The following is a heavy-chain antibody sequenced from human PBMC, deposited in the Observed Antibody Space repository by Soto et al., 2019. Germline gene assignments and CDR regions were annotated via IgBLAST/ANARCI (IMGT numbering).Heavy chain of an antibody. Sequence: GGSLRLSCAASGFIFSTQSMMWVRQAPGKGLEWVSYISSSSRTIYYADSVKGRSTISRDNAKNSLHLQMNSLRDEDTAVYYCAKGDGWYWFDYWGQGTLVTVSS. CDR3: AKGDGWYWFDY. J-gene: IGHJ4*02. D-gene: IGHD6-19*01. V-gene: IGHV3-48*02. CDR2: ISSSSRTI. CDR1: GFIFSTQS.